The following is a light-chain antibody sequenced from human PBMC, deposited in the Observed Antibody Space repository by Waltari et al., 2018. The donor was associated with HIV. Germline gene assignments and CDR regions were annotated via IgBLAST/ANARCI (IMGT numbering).Light chain of an antibody. V-gene: IGKV3-20*01. J-gene: IGKJ3*01. Sequence: EIVLTQSTGTLSLSPGERATLSCRASQSVSSSYVAWYQQKPGQAPRLVMYGASSRATGIPDRFSGSGSGTDFTLTISRLEPEDVAVYYCQHYGSSPFTFGPGTKVDIK. CDR1: QSVSSSY. CDR3: QHYGSSPFT. CDR2: GAS.